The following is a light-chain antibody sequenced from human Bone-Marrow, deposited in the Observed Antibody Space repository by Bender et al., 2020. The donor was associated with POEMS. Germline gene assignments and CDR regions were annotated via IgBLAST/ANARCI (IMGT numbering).Light chain of an antibody. V-gene: IGLV1-51*01. Sequence: QSVVTQPPSVSAAPGQKVTISCSGNNSNIGNNYVSWYQHLPGTAPKLLIYDVNNRPSGVPDRFSGSKSGTSASLAITGLQAEDEGDYYCSSYAGTNTLVFGGGTKLTVL. J-gene: IGLJ3*02. CDR2: DVN. CDR1: NSNIGNNY. CDR3: SSYAGTNTLV.